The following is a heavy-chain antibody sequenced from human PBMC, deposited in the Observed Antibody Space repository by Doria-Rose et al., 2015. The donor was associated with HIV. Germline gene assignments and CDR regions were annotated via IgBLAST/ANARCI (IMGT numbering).Heavy chain of an antibody. Sequence: SGPVLVKPTETLTLTCTVSGVSLSSPGMGVSWIRQPPGKALEWLANMCSDDERSYKTSLKSRLTISRGTSKSQVVLTMTDMGPVDTATYYCARIKSSRWYHKYYFDFWGQGTLVIVSA. CDR3: ARIKSSRWYHKYYFDF. CDR1: GVSLSSPGMG. D-gene: IGHD6-13*01. V-gene: IGHV2-26*01. J-gene: IGHJ4*02. CDR2: MCSDDER.